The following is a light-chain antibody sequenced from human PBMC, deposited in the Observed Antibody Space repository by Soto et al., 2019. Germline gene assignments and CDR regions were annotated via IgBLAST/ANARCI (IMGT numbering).Light chain of an antibody. CDR3: QQCNTYST. CDR1: QSIGSW. Sequence: DIQLTQSPSILPASVGDRVTITCRASQSIGSWLAWYQQKPGKAPNLLIFQTSNLESGVPSRFSGSGSGTEFTLTISSLQPDDFATYYCQQCNTYSTFGQGTKVETK. CDR2: QTS. J-gene: IGKJ1*01. V-gene: IGKV1-5*03.